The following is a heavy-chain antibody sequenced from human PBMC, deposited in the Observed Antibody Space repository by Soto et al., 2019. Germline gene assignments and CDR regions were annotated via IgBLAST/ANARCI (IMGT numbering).Heavy chain of an antibody. V-gene: IGHV1-18*04. CDR2: ISAYNGNT. Sequence: GASVKVSCKASGYTFTSYGISWVRQAPGQGLEWMGWISAYNGNTNYAQKLQGRVTMTTDTSTSTAYMELRSLRSDDTAVYYCASSVRGYYENKLQLDHWGEGSLVIVSP. D-gene: IGHD3-22*01. CDR1: GYTFTSYG. CDR3: ASSVRGYYENKLQLDH. J-gene: IGHJ4*02.